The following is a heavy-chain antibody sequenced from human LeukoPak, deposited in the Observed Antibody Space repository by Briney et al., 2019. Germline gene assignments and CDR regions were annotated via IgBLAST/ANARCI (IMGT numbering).Heavy chain of an antibody. CDR1: GGSLSSGSYY. V-gene: IGHV4-61*01. J-gene: IGHJ4*02. CDR3: ARDHLLLWFGEPIHMGFFDY. Sequence: ASETLSLTCTVSGGSLSSGSYYWRWIRQPPGKRLEWIVYIYYSGSTNYNPSLKSRVTISVDTSKNQFSLKLSSVTAADTAVYYCARDHLLLWFGEPIHMGFFDYWGQGTLVTVSS. CDR2: IYYSGST. D-gene: IGHD3-10*01.